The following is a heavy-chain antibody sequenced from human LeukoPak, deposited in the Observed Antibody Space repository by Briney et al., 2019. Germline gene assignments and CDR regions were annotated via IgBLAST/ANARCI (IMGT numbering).Heavy chain of an antibody. CDR1: GFTFSSYE. CDR3: ARDLHGLYYFDY. V-gene: IGHV3-48*03. J-gene: IGHJ4*02. D-gene: IGHD5-24*01. CDR2: ISSSGSTI. Sequence: GGSLRLSCAASGFTFSSYEMNWVRQAPGKGLEWVSYISSSGSTIYYADSVKGRFTISRDNAKNSLYLQMNSLRAEDTAVYYCARDLHGLYYFDYGGQGTLVTVSS.